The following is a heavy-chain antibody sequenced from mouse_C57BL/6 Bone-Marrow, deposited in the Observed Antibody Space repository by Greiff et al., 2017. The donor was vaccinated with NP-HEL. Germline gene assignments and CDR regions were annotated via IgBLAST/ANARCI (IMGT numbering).Heavy chain of an antibody. CDR2: INPYNGGT. CDR1: GYTFTDYY. J-gene: IGHJ4*01. CDR3: ARKVLAYYSNYDAMDY. V-gene: IGHV1-19*01. Sequence: VQLQQSGPVLVKPGASVKMSCKASGYTFTDYYMNWVKQSHGKSLEWIGVINPYNGGTSYNQKFKGKATLTVDKSSSTAYMELNSLTSEDSAVYYCARKVLAYYSNYDAMDYWGQGTSVTVSS. D-gene: IGHD2-5*01.